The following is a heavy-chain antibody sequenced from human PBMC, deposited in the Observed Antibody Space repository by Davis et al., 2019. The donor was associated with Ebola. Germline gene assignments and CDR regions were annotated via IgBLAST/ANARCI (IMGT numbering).Heavy chain of an antibody. J-gene: IGHJ6*02. D-gene: IGHD3-3*01. V-gene: IGHV4-39*07. Sequence: PGGSLRLSCTVSGGSISNSSYFWGWIRQPPGKGLEWIATFYYRGTYYNPSLKSRVTMSVDPSKSQFSLRLTSVTAADTAVYYCARDQRFLEGVYYYNGMDVWGQGTTVTVSS. CDR2: FYYRGT. CDR1: GGSISNSSYF. CDR3: ARDQRFLEGVYYYNGMDV.